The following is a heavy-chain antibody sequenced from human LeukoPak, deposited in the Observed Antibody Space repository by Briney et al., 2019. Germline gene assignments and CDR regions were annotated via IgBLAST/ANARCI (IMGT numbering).Heavy chain of an antibody. CDR2: ISGSGSTT. CDR1: GFTFSTYE. Sequence: GALRLSCAASGFTFSTYEMNWVRQAPGKGLEWVSYISGSGSTTYYADSVRGRFTISRDNAKNSLFLQMNSLGAEDTAVYYCAREGSSSWSRRGRFDCWGQGTLVKVCS. V-gene: IGHV3-48*03. CDR3: AREGSSSWSRRGRFDC. D-gene: IGHD6-13*01. J-gene: IGHJ4*02.